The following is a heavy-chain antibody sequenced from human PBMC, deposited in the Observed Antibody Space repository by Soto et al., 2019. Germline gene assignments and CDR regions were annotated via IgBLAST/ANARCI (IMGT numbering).Heavy chain of an antibody. V-gene: IGHV1-69*06. J-gene: IGHJ4*02. CDR3: AREGYDTEFDY. Sequence: QVQLVQSGAEVKQPGSSVKVSCKASGGTFSSYAISWVRQAPGQGLEWMGGVIPIFGTANYAQTFQGRVTITADKSTSTDYMELSSLRSEDTAVYYCAREGYDTEFDYWGRGTLVTVS. D-gene: IGHD5-18*01. CDR2: VIPIFGTA. CDR1: GGTFSSYA.